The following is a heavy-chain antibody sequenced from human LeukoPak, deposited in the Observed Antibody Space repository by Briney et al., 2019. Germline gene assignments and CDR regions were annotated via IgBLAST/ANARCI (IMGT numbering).Heavy chain of an antibody. Sequence: GESLKISCKGSGYTFTNYWIGWVRQMPGKGLEWMGIIYPGDSDTRYSPSFQGQVTISADKSISTAYLQWSSLEASDTAMYYCARQLGADYDFLTGPYYFDYWGQGTLVTVSS. CDR2: IYPGDSDT. D-gene: IGHD3-9*01. J-gene: IGHJ4*02. CDR3: ARQLGADYDFLTGPYYFDY. CDR1: GYTFTNYW. V-gene: IGHV5-51*01.